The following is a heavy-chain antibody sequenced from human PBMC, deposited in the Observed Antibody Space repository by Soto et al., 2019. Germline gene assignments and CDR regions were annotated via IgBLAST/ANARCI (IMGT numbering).Heavy chain of an antibody. CDR1: GGSVSSGSYY. D-gene: IGHD6-13*01. CDR3: ASHFTGIAALGFDP. V-gene: IGHV4-61*01. CDR2: IYYSGST. J-gene: IGHJ5*02. Sequence: PSETLSLTCTVSGGSVSSGSYYWSWIRQPPGKGLEWIGYIYYSGSTNYNPSLKSRVTISVDTSKNQFSLKLSSVTAADTAVYYCASHFTGIAALGFDPWGQGTLVTVSS.